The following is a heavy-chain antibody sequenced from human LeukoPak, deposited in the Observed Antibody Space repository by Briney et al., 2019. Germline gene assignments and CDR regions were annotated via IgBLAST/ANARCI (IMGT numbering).Heavy chain of an antibody. CDR3: ARDRRWEISTFDY. V-gene: IGHV4-39*07. J-gene: IGHJ4*02. CDR1: GGSISSSSYY. D-gene: IGHD3-16*02. Sequence: SETLSLTCTVSGGSISSSSYYWGWIRQPPGKGLEWIGSIYYSGSTYYNPSLKSRVTISVDTSKNQFSLKVTSVTAADTAVYYCARDRRWEISTFDYWGRGTLVTVSS. CDR2: IYYSGST.